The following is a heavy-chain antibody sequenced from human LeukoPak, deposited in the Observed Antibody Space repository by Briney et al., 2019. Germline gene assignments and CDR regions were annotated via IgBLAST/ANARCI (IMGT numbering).Heavy chain of an antibody. CDR3: ARGYSSSRYLGWFDP. CDR2: IYYSGST. Sequence: SETLSLTCTVSGGSISSSSYYWGWIRQPPGKGLEWIGSIYYSGSTYYNPSLKSRVTISVDTSKNQFSLKLSSVTAADTAVYYCARGYSSSRYLGWFDPWGQGTLVTVSS. D-gene: IGHD6-13*01. CDR1: GGSISSSSYY. V-gene: IGHV4-39*01. J-gene: IGHJ5*02.